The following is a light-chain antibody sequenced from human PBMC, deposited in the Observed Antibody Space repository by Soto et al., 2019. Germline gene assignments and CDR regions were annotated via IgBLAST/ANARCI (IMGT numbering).Light chain of an antibody. CDR3: AAWDDSLNGYV. CDR1: NSNIGSNT. CDR2: TNN. V-gene: IGLV1-44*01. J-gene: IGLJ1*01. Sequence: QSVLTQPPSASGTPGQRVTISCSGSNSNIGSNTVNWFQQLPGTAPKLLICTNNQRPSGVPDRFSGSKSGTSASLAVSGLQSEDEADYYCAAWDDSLNGYVFGTGTKLTVL.